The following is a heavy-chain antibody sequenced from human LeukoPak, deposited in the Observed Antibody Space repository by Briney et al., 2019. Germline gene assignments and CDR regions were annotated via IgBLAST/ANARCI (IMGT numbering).Heavy chain of an antibody. D-gene: IGHD3-9*01. J-gene: IGHJ3*02. V-gene: IGHV3-21*01. CDR2: ISSSSSYI. CDR1: GFTFSSYS. Sequence: AGGSLRLSCAASGFTFSSYSMNWVRQAPGKGLEWVSSISSSSSYIYYADSVKGRFTISRDNAKNSLSLQMNSLRADDAAVYYCARASSKQLAGYLPDGFDIWGQGTMVTVSS. CDR3: ARASSKQLAGYLPDGFDI.